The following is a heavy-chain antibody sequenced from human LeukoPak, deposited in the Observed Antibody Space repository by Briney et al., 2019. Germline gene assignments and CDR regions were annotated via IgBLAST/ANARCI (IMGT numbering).Heavy chain of an antibody. CDR2: INPNSGDT. D-gene: IGHD2-21*02. J-gene: IGHJ4*02. CDR1: GYTFTVYY. Sequence: EASVKVSCKASGYTFTVYYVHWVRQAPGQGLEWMGRINPNSGDTNYAQKFQGRVTMTRDTSISTAYMELSRLRSDDTAVYYCARDYCGGDCFPDYWGQGTLVTVSS. V-gene: IGHV1-2*06. CDR3: ARDYCGGDCFPDY.